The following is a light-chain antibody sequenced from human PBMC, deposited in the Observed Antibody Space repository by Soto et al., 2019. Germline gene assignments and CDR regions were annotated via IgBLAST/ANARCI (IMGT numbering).Light chain of an antibody. CDR3: QQYHNWPRT. Sequence: EIVMTQSPVTLSVSPGERATLSCRASQSVRSNLAWYQQKPGQAPRLLMYDASTRATGIPARFSGSGSGTEFTLTISSLQSEDFAVYFCQQYHNWPRTFGQGTKVDIK. V-gene: IGKV3-15*01. J-gene: IGKJ1*01. CDR1: QSVRSN. CDR2: DAS.